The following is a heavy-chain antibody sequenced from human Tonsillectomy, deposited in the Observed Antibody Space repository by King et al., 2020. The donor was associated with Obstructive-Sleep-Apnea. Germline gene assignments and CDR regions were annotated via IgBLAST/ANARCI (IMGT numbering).Heavy chain of an antibody. V-gene: IGHV5-51*01. D-gene: IGHD2-2*01. CDR1: KYNFANYW. Sequence: QLVQSGAEVKKPGESLKISCLGSKYNFANYWIAWVRQMPGGGLEWMGIIYPGDSDASYSPSFQGQVTFSADKSSATVFLQWSSLKASDTAIYYCARLDDRSYAAFDVWGQGTLVSVSS. CDR2: IYPGDSDA. CDR3: ARLDDRSYAAFDV. J-gene: IGHJ4*02.